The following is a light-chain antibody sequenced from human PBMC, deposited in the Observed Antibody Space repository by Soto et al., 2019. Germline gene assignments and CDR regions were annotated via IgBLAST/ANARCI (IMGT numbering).Light chain of an antibody. CDR3: QVRTNWSIA. CDR2: DAS. CDR1: QSVANY. Sequence: EIVLTQSPVTLSLSPGERATLSCRASQSVANYLAWYQQRPGQAPRLLMYDASSRATGIPARFSGTGSGTDFTLTINNLEPEDFAVYYCQVRTNWSIAFGRGTRLEIK. J-gene: IGKJ5*01. V-gene: IGKV3-11*01.